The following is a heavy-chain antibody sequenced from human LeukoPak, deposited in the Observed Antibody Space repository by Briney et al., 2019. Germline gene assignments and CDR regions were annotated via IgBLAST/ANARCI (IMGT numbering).Heavy chain of an antibody. Sequence: ASVKVSCKTSGYTFTNYYMHWVRQAPGQGLEWMGIINPSGGSTNYVQKFQGRVTVTRDTSTSTVSMELGSLRSEDTAVYYCARDEARDGYTNYLDYWGQGTLVTVSS. J-gene: IGHJ4*02. CDR1: GYTFTNYY. V-gene: IGHV1-46*01. CDR3: ARDEARDGYTNYLDY. CDR2: INPSGGST. D-gene: IGHD5-24*01.